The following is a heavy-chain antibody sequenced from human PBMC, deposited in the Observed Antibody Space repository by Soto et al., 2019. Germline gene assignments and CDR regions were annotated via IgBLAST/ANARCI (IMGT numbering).Heavy chain of an antibody. CDR2: MNPNSGNT. V-gene: IGHV1-8*01. D-gene: IGHD3-9*01. CDR3: ARDSSLFIGYFDWLLLDYYYGMDV. CDR1: GYTFTSYD. Sequence: ASVKVSCKASGYTFTSYDINWVRQATGQGLEWMGWMNPNSGNTGYAQKFQGRVTMTRNTSISTAYMELSSLRSEDTAVYYCARDSSLFIGYFDWLLLDYYYGMDVWGQGTTVTVSS. J-gene: IGHJ6*02.